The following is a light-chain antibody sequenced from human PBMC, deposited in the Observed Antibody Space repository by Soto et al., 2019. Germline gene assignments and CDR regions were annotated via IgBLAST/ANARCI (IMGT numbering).Light chain of an antibody. V-gene: IGLV1-40*01. CDR1: SSNIGAGYD. CDR3: QSYDSSLSVV. CDR2: GNS. Sequence: QSVLTQPPSVSGAPGQRVTISCTGSSSNIGAGYDVHWYQQLPGTAPKLLIYGNSNRPSGVPDRFSGSKSGTSASLAITGVQAEDEADYYSQSYDSSLSVVFGGGTKLTVL. J-gene: IGLJ2*01.